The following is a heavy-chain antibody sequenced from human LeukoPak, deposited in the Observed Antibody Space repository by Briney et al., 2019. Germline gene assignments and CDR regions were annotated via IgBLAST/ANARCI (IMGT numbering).Heavy chain of an antibody. CDR2: KSYDGSNK. V-gene: IGHV3-30-3*01. CDR3: ARDQCGGSCYEGWFDP. CDR1: GFTFSSYA. J-gene: IGHJ5*02. Sequence: HAGGSLRLSCAASGFTFSSYAMHWVRQAPGKGLEWVAVKSYDGSNKYYADSVKGRFTISRDNSKNTLYLQMNSLRAEDTAVYYCARDQCGGSCYEGWFDPWGQGTLVTVSS. D-gene: IGHD2-15*01.